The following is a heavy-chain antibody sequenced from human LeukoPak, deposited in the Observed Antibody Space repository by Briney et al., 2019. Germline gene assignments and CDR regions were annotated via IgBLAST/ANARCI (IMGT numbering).Heavy chain of an antibody. V-gene: IGHV3-33*01. Sequence: QPGGSLRLSCAASGFTFSSYGMHWVRQAPGKGLEWVAVIWYDGSNKYYADSVKGRFTISRDNSKNTLYLQMNSLRAEDTAVYYCARDRGLGTNYFDYWGQGTLVAVSS. D-gene: IGHD7-27*01. CDR1: GFTFSSYG. CDR2: IWYDGSNK. J-gene: IGHJ4*02. CDR3: ARDRGLGTNYFDY.